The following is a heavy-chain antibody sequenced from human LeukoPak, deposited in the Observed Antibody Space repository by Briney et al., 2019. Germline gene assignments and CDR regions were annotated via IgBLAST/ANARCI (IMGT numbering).Heavy chain of an antibody. V-gene: IGHV3-7*01. CDR3: ARRLRPYYYGSGSYSSAEYFQH. J-gene: IGHJ1*01. Sequence: GGSLRLSCAASGFTFSSYWMSWVRQAPGKWLEWVANIKQDGSEKYYVDSVKGRFTISRDNAKNSLYLQMNSLRAEDTAVYYCARRLRPYYYGSGSYSSAEYFQHWGQGTLVTVSS. CDR1: GFTFSSYW. D-gene: IGHD3-10*01. CDR2: IKQDGSEK.